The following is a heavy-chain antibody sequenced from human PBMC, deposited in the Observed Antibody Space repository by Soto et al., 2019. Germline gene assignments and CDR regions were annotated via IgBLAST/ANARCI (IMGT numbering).Heavy chain of an antibody. CDR3: ARDRIAAAGNYYYYYGMDV. CDR1: GFTFSSYG. Sequence: SLRLSCAASGFTFSSYGMHWVRQAPGKGLEWVAVIWYDGSNKYYADSVKGRFTISRDNSKNTLYLQMNSLRAEDTAVYYCARDRIAAAGNYYYYYGMDVWGQGTTVTVSS. V-gene: IGHV3-33*01. CDR2: IWYDGSNK. J-gene: IGHJ6*02. D-gene: IGHD6-13*01.